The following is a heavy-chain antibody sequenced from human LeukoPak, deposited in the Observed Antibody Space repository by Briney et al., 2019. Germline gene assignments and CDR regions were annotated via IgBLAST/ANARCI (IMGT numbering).Heavy chain of an antibody. D-gene: IGHD3-16*02. Sequence: SQTLSLTCTVSGGSISSGSYYWSWIRQPAGKGLEWIGRIYTSGSTNYNPSLRSRVTISVDTSKNQLSLKLSSMTAADTAVYYCARGSDYDYVWGSYRPPLDYWGQGTLVTVSS. V-gene: IGHV4-61*02. J-gene: IGHJ4*02. CDR1: GGSISSGSYY. CDR3: ARGSDYDYVWGSYRPPLDY. CDR2: IYTSGST.